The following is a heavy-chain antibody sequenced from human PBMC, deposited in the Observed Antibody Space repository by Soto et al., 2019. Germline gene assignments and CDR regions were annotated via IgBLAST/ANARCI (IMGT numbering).Heavy chain of an antibody. D-gene: IGHD6-19*01. CDR2: IFHSETT. CDR3: AKNGWYSADI. V-gene: IGHV4-4*02. Sequence: QMRLQESGPGLVKPSGTLSLACAVSGASVSSDNWWSWVRQPPGKGLEWIGEIFHSETTNYNPSLKSRATISVDKSKNQFPLTLTSVTAADTAVYYCAKNGWYSADIWGQGTMVTVSS. J-gene: IGHJ3*02. CDR1: GASVSSDNW.